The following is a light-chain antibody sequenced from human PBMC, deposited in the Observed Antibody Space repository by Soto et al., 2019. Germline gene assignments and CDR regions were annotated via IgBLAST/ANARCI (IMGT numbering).Light chain of an antibody. J-gene: IGKJ1*01. CDR1: ESVTDY. CDR2: DVS. V-gene: IGKV3-11*01. Sequence: EIVLTQFLATLSLSPGERGTLSCRASESVTDYLAWYQQKPGQAPRLLVYDVSNRAAGIPTRFSGGGSGTDFTLTISNVEPEEFAVYYCQQRSDWPWTFGQGTKVDIK. CDR3: QQRSDWPWT.